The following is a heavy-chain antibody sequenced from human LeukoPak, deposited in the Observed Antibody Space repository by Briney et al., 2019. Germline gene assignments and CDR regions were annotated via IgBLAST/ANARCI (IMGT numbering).Heavy chain of an antibody. CDR2: IDPTRGGT. V-gene: IGHV1-2*02. CDR3: ARGGQYCDVTNCYGSADF. CDR1: GYIFTDYY. Sequence: ASVKVSCKASGYIFTDYYIHWVRQAPGQGLEWMGWIDPTRGGTNPAQNFQGRVTMTRDTSISTAYMELSRLSTDDSAVYYCARGGQYCDVTNCYGSADFWGQGTLVTVSS. D-gene: IGHD2-15*01. J-gene: IGHJ4*02.